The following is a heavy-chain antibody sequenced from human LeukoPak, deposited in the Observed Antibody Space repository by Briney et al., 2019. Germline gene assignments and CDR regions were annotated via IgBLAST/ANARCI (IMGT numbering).Heavy chain of an antibody. D-gene: IGHD5-18*01. V-gene: IGHV3-30*02. CDR2: IRNDGNKY. J-gene: IGHJ4*02. Sequence: VGSLRLSCVASGFTFSTSGMYWVRQSPGKGLDWVAFIRNDGNKYNYAESVKGRFTISRDNSKNTLYLQMDSLSAEDTAVYYCVKVDTWGQGTLVTVSS. CDR1: GFTFSTSG. CDR3: VKVDT.